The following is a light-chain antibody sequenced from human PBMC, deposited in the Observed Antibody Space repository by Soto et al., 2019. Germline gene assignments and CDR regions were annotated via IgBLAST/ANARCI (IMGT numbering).Light chain of an antibody. J-gene: IGKJ1*01. V-gene: IGKV1-5*01. Sequence: DIQMTQAPSTLSASVGDRVTITCRASQNINAWLAWYQQKPGKAPKLLIYDVSTLHSGVPSRFSGSASATEFTLTISNLESDDFATYYCQQYHRYSTFGQGTKVDIK. CDR3: QQYHRYST. CDR1: QNINAW. CDR2: DVS.